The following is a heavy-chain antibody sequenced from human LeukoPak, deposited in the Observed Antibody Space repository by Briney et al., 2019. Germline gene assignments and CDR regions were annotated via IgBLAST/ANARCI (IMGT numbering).Heavy chain of an antibody. V-gene: IGHV3-23*01. Sequence: GGSLRLSCAASGFTFSSYAMSWVHQAPGKGLEWVSAISGSGGSTYYADSVKGRFTISRDNSKNTLYLQMNSLRAEDTAVYYCAKFPLLVTITEFDYWGQGTLVTVSS. D-gene: IGHD3-9*01. CDR1: GFTFSSYA. CDR3: AKFPLLVTITEFDY. CDR2: ISGSGGST. J-gene: IGHJ4*02.